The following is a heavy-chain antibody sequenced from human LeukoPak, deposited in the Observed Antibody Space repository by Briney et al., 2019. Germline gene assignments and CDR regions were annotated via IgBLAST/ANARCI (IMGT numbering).Heavy chain of an antibody. V-gene: IGHV3-53*01. CDR1: GFTVSSNY. CDR2: IYSNNIT. CDR3: ARDYRGYCSSTSCLLYYGMDV. Sequence: GGSLRLSCAASGFTVSSNYMTWVRQAPGKGLEWVSVIYSNNITFYADSVKGRFTISRDNSKNTLYLQMHSLRAEDTAVYYCARDYRGYCSSTSCLLYYGMDVWGQGTTVTVSS. D-gene: IGHD2-2*01. J-gene: IGHJ6*02.